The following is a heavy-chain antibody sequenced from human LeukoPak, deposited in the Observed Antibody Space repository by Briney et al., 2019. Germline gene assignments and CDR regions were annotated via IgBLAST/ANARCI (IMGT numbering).Heavy chain of an antibody. CDR2: MYHSGST. J-gene: IGHJ6*03. CDR3: ARLVRNYYMDV. CDR1: GYSISTDYY. V-gene: IGHV4-38-2*01. Sequence: SETLSLTCAVSGYSISTDYYWGWIRQSPGKGLEWIGSMYHSGSTYYNPSLKSRVTTSVDTSKNQFSLKLSSVTAADTAVYYYARLVRNYYMDVWGKGTTVTVSS. D-gene: IGHD2-8*02.